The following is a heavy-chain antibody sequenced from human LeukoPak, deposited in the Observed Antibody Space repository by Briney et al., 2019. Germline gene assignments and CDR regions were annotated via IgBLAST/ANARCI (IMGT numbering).Heavy chain of an antibody. V-gene: IGHV1-18*01. CDR2: IGAYNGNR. CDR1: VYTFTSYG. J-gene: IGHJ4*02. Sequence: ASVKVSCKASVYTFTSYGITWVRAARGQGLEWMGWIGAYNGNRNYAQKLQGRVTMTTDTSTSTAYMNLRSLRSDDTAVSYCAANYADFWSGYVSPAFDYWGQGTLVTVSS. D-gene: IGHD3-3*01. CDR3: AANYADFWSGYVSPAFDY.